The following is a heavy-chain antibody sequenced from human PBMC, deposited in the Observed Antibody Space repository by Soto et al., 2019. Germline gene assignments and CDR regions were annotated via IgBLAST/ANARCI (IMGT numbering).Heavy chain of an antibody. CDR3: ARDPYFDYMYGTPDY. V-gene: IGHV3-30-3*01. Sequence: VQLAESGGDVVQPGRSLRLSCAASGFIFSSFALHWVRQTPDKGLEWVAFISNDGSQTYYADSVKGRFTTSRDNSNNSLTLQMDRLRPEDTARYYCARDPYFDYMYGTPDYWGQGTLVAVSS. CDR1: GFIFSSFA. D-gene: IGHD3-16*01. CDR2: ISNDGSQT. J-gene: IGHJ4*02.